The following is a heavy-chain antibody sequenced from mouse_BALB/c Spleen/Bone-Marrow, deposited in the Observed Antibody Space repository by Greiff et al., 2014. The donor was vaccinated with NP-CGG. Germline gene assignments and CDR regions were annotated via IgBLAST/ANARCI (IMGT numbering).Heavy chain of an antibody. J-gene: IGHJ3*01. CDR3: ASYYYGSSLFAY. CDR2: IDPANGNT. CDR1: GFNIKDTY. D-gene: IGHD1-1*01. Sequence: EVKLMESGAELVKPGASVKLSCTASGFNIKDTYMHWVKQRPEQGLEWIGRIDPANGNTKYGPKFQGKATITADTSSNTAYLQLSSLTSEDTAVYYCASYYYGSSLFAYWGQGTLVTVSA. V-gene: IGHV14-3*02.